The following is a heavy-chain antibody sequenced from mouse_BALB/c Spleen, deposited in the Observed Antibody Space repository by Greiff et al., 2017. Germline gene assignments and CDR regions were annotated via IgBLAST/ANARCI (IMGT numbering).Heavy chain of an antibody. Sequence: EVMLVESGGGLVQPGGSLKLSCAASGFTFSSYTMSWVRQTPEKRLEWVAYISNGGGSTYYPDTVKGRFTISRDNAKNTLYLQMSSLKSEDTAMYYCARHYYGRETWFAYWGQGTLVTVSA. V-gene: IGHV5-12-2*01. J-gene: IGHJ3*01. CDR3: ARHYYGRETWFAY. CDR1: GFTFSSYT. D-gene: IGHD1-1*01. CDR2: ISNGGGST.